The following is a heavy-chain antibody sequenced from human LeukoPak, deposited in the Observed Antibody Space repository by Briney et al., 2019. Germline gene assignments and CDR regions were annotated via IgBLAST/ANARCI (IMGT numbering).Heavy chain of an antibody. V-gene: IGHV1-8*01. CDR2: MNPNSGNT. CDR1: GYTFTSYD. CDR3: ARVVEGLDYDILTGYPNWFDP. D-gene: IGHD3-9*01. J-gene: IGHJ5*02. Sequence: ASVKVSCKASGYTFTSYDINWVRQATGQGLEWIGWMNPNSGNTGYARKFQGRVTMTRNTSISTAYMELSSLRSEDTAVYYCARVVEGLDYDILTGYPNWFDPWGQGTLVTVSS.